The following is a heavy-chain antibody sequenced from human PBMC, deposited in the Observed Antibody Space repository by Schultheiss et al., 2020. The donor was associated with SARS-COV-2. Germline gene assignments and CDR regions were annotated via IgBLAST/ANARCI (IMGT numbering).Heavy chain of an antibody. D-gene: IGHD2-2*02. V-gene: IGHV4-39*01. J-gene: IGHJ6*03. CDR1: GGSISSSSYY. CDR3: ARAFPVPAAIRGPRDYYYYYYMDV. CDR2: IYYSGST. Sequence: SETLSLTCTVSGGSISSSSYYWGWIRQPPGKGLEWIGSIYYSGSTYYNPSLKSRVTISVDTSKNQFSLKLSSVTAADTAVYYCARAFPVPAAIRGPRDYYYYYYMDVWGKGTTVTVSS.